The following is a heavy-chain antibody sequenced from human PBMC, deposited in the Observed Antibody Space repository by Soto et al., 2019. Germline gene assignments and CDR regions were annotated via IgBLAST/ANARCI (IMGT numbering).Heavy chain of an antibody. CDR2: IYSSGST. CDR1: GGAISGYY. Sequence: LSLTCTVTGGAISGYYWTWIRQSDGEGLEWIGRIYSSGSTNYNPSLKSRVTISLDTSLNYFSLKLSSVTAADTAVYYCARGQRFSDWFDPWGQGTLVTVSS. D-gene: IGHD3-3*01. CDR3: ARGQRFSDWFDP. J-gene: IGHJ5*02. V-gene: IGHV4-4*07.